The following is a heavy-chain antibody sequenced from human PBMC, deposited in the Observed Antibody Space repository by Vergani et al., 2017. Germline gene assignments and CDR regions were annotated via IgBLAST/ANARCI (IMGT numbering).Heavy chain of an antibody. J-gene: IGHJ4*02. V-gene: IGHV3-30*02. D-gene: IGHD5-12*01. CDR1: GFTFSSYG. CDR3: ANSPWAYRGYDPLGY. CDR2: IRYDGNNK. Sequence: VDLVESGGGLAQPGGSLRLSCEASGFTFSSYGMHWVRQAPDKGLEWVAFIRYDGNNKYYADSVKGRFTISRDNSKNTLYLQMNSLRTEDTAVYYCANSPWAYRGYDPLGYWGPGTLVTVSS.